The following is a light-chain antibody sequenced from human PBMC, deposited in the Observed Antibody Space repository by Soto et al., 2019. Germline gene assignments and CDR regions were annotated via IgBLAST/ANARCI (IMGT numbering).Light chain of an antibody. Sequence: QSVLTQPPSVSGAPGQRVTISCTGSSSNIGAGYDVHWYQQLPGTAPKLLIYGNSNRPSGVPDRFSGSKSGTSASLAITGIQAEDEADYYCQSYDSSLSGGVFGGGTKLTGL. J-gene: IGLJ2*01. CDR2: GNS. CDR3: QSYDSSLSGGV. CDR1: SSNIGAGYD. V-gene: IGLV1-40*01.